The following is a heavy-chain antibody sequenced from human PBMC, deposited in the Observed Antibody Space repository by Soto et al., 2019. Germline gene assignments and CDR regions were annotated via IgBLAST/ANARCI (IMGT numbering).Heavy chain of an antibody. V-gene: IGHV2-5*01. CDR2: IYWNDDK. CDR3: VRRDTHPTEPYFDS. Sequence: QITLKEAGPTLVKTTQTLTLTCTFSGFSLSTSVLGVGWIRQPPGKALEWLALIYWNDDKRYSPSLKNRLTITKDTSKNLVVLTVTNMAPVDTATYYGVRRDTHPTEPYFDSRGQGTLDTFSS. D-gene: IGHD1-26*01. CDR1: GFSLSTSVLG. J-gene: IGHJ4*02.